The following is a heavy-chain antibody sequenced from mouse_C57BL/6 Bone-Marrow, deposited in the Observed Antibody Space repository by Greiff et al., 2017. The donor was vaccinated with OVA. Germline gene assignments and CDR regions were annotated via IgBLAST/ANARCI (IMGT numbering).Heavy chain of an antibody. CDR3: AKERYYDYYLDY. CDR2: IWGDGRT. V-gene: IGHV2-3*01. J-gene: IGHJ2*01. D-gene: IGHD2-4*01. Sequence: VQLQQSGPGLVAPSQSLSITCTVSGFSLTSYGVSWVRQPPGKGLEWLGVIWGDGRTNYHSALISRLSISKDKSNSQVFLKLNRLQTDDTATYYCAKERYYDYYLDYWGQGTTLTVSS. CDR1: GFSLTSYG.